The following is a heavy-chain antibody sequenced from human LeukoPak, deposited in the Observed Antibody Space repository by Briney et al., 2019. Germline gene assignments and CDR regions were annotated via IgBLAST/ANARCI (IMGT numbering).Heavy chain of an antibody. Sequence: ASVKVSCKASGYTFTSYAMHWVRQAPGQGLEWMGWISAYNGNTNYAQKLQGRVTMTTDTSTSTAYMELRSLRSDDTAVYYCARDFLSESTSGWFDPWGQGTLVTVSS. V-gene: IGHV1-18*01. D-gene: IGHD1-1*01. CDR3: ARDFLSESTSGWFDP. J-gene: IGHJ5*02. CDR1: GYTFTSYA. CDR2: ISAYNGNT.